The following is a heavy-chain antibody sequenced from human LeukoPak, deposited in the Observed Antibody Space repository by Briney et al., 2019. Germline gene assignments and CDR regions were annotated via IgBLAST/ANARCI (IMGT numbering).Heavy chain of an antibody. CDR1: GFTFSGSA. V-gene: IGHV3-73*01. D-gene: IGHD6-19*01. CDR2: IRSKANNYAS. CDR3: TRLSIGPGGWPPFDY. J-gene: IGHJ4*02. Sequence: PGGSLRLSCAASGFTFSGSAMHWVRQASGKGLEWVGRIRSKANNYASAYAASGKGRFTISRDDSMHTEYLQINSLKTEDTAVYDCTRLSIGPGGWPPFDYWGQGTLVTVSS.